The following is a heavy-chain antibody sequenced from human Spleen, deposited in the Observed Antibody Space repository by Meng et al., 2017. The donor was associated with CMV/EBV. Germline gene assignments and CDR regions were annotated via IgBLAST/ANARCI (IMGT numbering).Heavy chain of an antibody. CDR2: ILYDGTKE. D-gene: IGHD4/OR15-4a*01. Sequence: GGSLRLSCAASAFTFSSYWIHWVRQAPGKGLEWVALILYDGTKEFHADSVKGRFIISRDNSKNTLYLEMNSLRADDTAVYYCARYRSITDSGVGLDSWGQGTLVTVSS. CDR1: AFTFSSYW. CDR3: ARYRSITDSGVGLDS. J-gene: IGHJ4*02. V-gene: IGHV3-33*08.